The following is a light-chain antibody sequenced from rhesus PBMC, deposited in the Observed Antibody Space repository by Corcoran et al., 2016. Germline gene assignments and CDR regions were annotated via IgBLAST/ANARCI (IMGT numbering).Light chain of an antibody. CDR1: QSVGRT. CDR2: YAS. V-gene: IGKV3-42*02. CDR3: QKYNDWPLT. Sequence: ETVMMQSPATLSLSPGERATLSCRASQSVGRTLAWYQQKPGPAPRLLISYASSRATGIPDRVSGSGSVTEFTLTFSSLEPEDVGVYYCQKYNDWPLTFGGGTKVEIK. J-gene: IGKJ4*01.